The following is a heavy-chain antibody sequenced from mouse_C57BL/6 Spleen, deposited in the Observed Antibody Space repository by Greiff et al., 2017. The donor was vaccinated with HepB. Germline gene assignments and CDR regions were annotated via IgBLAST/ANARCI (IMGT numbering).Heavy chain of an antibody. J-gene: IGHJ1*03. CDR2: ISSGSSTI. CDR3: ARPGVVAHWYFDV. D-gene: IGHD1-1*01. CDR1: GFTFSDYG. Sequence: EVQLQQSGGGLVKPGGSLKLSCAASGFTFSDYGMHWVRQAPEKGLEWVAYISSGSSTIYYADTVKGRFTISRDNAKNTLFLQMTSLRSEDTAMYYCARPGVVAHWYFDVWGTGTTVTVSS. V-gene: IGHV5-17*01.